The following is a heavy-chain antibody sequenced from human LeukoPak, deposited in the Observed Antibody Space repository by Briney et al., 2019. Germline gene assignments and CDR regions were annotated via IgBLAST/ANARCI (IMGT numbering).Heavy chain of an antibody. D-gene: IGHD2-21*02. Sequence: GGSLRLSCSASGFTFRSFWMTWVRQAPGKGLELVANIKEDGSDANYVDAVKGRFTISRDNSKNTLYLQMNSLRPEDTAVYYCAKPRGGDSWAFDFWGQGTMVTVSS. J-gene: IGHJ3*01. V-gene: IGHV3-7*02. CDR2: IKEDGSDA. CDR1: GFTFRSFW. CDR3: AKPRGGDSWAFDF.